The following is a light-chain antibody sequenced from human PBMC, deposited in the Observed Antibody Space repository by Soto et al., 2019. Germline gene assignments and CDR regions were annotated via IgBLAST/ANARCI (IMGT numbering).Light chain of an antibody. V-gene: IGLV2-14*01. CDR2: DVS. CDR1: SSDVGDNKY. J-gene: IGLJ2*01. CDR3: YSHTSGTRGV. Sequence: QSALTQPAPVSGSPGQSITISCTGTSSDVGDNKYISWYQQHPGKAPKVMIYDVSNRPSGVSNRFSGSKSGNTASLTISGLQVEDEADYYCYSHTSGTRGVFGGGTKVTVL.